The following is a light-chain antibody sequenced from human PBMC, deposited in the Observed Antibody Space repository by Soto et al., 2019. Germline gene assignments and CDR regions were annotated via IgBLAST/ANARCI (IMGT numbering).Light chain of an antibody. J-gene: IGKJ1*01. Sequence: EIVLTQSPGTLSLSPGERATLSCRASQSFSSSYLAWYQQKPGQAPRLLIYGASTRATGIPARFSGSGSGTEFTLTISSLQSEDYAVYYCHQYNNWPPWTFGQGTKVDIK. CDR1: QSFSSSY. V-gene: IGKV3-15*01. CDR2: GAS. CDR3: HQYNNWPPWT.